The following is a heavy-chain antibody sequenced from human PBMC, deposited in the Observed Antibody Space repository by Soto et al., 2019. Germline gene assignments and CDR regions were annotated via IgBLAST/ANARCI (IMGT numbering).Heavy chain of an antibody. D-gene: IGHD3-22*01. CDR1: GFTFSSYA. Sequence: GGSLRLSCAASGFTFSSYAMHWVRQAPGKGLEWVAVISYDGSNKYYADSVKGRFTISRDNSKNTLYLQMNSLRAEDTAVYYCSGDSSGYYKGPTDYWGQGTLVTGSS. CDR3: SGDSSGYYKGPTDY. V-gene: IGHV3-30-3*01. J-gene: IGHJ4*02. CDR2: ISYDGSNK.